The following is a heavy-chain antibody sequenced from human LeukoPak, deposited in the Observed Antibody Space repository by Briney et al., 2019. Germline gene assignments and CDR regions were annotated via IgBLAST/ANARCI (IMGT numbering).Heavy chain of an antibody. CDR2: ISGSGGSP. Sequence: PGGSLRLSCAASGFTFSRYWMSWVRQAPGKGLEWVSAISGSGGSPYYADSVKGRFTISRDNSKNTLYLQMDSLRAEDTAVYYCAKDGSSSWRTNWFDPWGQGTLVTVSS. CDR3: AKDGSSSWRTNWFDP. V-gene: IGHV3-23*01. D-gene: IGHD6-13*01. J-gene: IGHJ5*02. CDR1: GFTFSRYW.